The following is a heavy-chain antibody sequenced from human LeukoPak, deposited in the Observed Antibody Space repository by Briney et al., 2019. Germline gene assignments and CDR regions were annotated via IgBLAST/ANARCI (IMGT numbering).Heavy chain of an antibody. V-gene: IGHV3-30*18. D-gene: IGHD6-19*01. CDR2: ISNDGSNK. CDR1: GVTFSSYG. CDR3: AKDALVSVAGLFDY. Sequence: GGSLRLSCAASGVTFSSYGMHWVRQAPGKGLEWVAVISNDGSNKHYADSVKGRFTISRDNSKNTLYLQMNSLRAEDTAVYYCAKDALVSVAGLFDYWGQGTLVTVSS. J-gene: IGHJ4*02.